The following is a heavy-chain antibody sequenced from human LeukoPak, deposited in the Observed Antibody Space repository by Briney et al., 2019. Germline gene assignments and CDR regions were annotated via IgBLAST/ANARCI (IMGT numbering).Heavy chain of an antibody. CDR2: INHSGST. Sequence: PSETLSLTCAVYGGSFSGYYWSWIRQPPGKGLEWIGEINHSGSTNYNPSLKSRVTISVDTSKNQFSLKLSSVTAADTAVYYCARGVVGRNLWYFDLWGRGTLVTVSS. J-gene: IGHJ2*01. D-gene: IGHD1-26*01. CDR3: ARGVVGRNLWYFDL. V-gene: IGHV4-34*01. CDR1: GGSFSGYY.